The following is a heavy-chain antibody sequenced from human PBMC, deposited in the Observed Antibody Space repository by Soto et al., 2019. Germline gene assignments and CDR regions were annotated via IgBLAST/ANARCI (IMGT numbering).Heavy chain of an antibody. J-gene: IGHJ4*02. CDR1: GGTFSSYA. V-gene: IGHV1-69*12. CDR2: IIPIFGTA. D-gene: IGHD5-18*01. CDR3: ARFVVGSAMVNGGIDY. Sequence: QVQLVQSGAEVKKPGSSVKVSCKASGGTFSSYAISWVRQAPGQGLEWMGGIIPIFGTANYAQKFQGRVTMTGDEPTSTAYMELSSLRSEETAVYYCARFVVGSAMVNGGIDYWGQGALVTVSS.